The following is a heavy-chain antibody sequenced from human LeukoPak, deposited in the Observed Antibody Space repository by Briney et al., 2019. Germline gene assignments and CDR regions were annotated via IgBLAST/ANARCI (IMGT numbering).Heavy chain of an antibody. CDR3: ARVIVVVIPPDYYGMDV. Sequence: PGGSLRLSCAASGFTFDDYAMYWVRQAPGKGLEWVSSISSSSSYIYYADSVKGRFTISRDNAKNSLYLQMNSLRAEDTAVYYCARVIVVVIPPDYYGMDVWGQGTTVTVSS. CDR2: ISSSSSYI. CDR1: GFTFDDYA. J-gene: IGHJ6*02. D-gene: IGHD3-22*01. V-gene: IGHV3-21*01.